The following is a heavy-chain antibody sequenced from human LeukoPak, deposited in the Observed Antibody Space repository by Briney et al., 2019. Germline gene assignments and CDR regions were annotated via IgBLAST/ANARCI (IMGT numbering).Heavy chain of an antibody. V-gene: IGHV1-69*01. CDR1: GGTFSSYA. CDR2: IIPIFGTA. Sequence: ASVKVSCTASGGTFSSYAISWVRQAPGQGLEWMGGIIPIFGTANYAQKFQGRVTITADESTSTAYMELSSLRSEDTAVYYCARHCSSTSCSLDYWGQGTLVTVSS. CDR3: ARHCSSTSCSLDY. J-gene: IGHJ4*02. D-gene: IGHD2-2*01.